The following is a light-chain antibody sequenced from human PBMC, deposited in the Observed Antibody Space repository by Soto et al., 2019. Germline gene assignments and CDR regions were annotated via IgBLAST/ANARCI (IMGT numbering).Light chain of an antibody. CDR3: QQRYSTPRT. V-gene: IGKV1-39*01. J-gene: IGKJ1*01. CDR2: AAS. Sequence: DIQMTQSPSSLSASVGDRVTITCRASQSISSYVNWYQQKPGKAPKLLIYAASSLQSGVPSRFSGSGSGTDCTLTISSLQPEDFATYYCQQRYSTPRTFGQGTKVEIK. CDR1: QSISSY.